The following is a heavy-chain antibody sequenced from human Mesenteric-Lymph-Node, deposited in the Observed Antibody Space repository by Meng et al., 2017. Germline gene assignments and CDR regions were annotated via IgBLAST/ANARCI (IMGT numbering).Heavy chain of an antibody. CDR1: GDTFSSQI. J-gene: IGHJ6*02. CDR3: ASITYYYDSSGYYNYYGMDV. Sequence: SVKVSCKASGDTFSSQIISWVRQAPGQGLEWMGRIIPMVGTANYAQKFQGRVTITADKSTSTAYMELSSLRSEDTAVYYCASITYYYDSSGYYNYYGMDVWGQGTTVTVSS. D-gene: IGHD3-22*01. V-gene: IGHV1-69*08. CDR2: IIPMVGTA.